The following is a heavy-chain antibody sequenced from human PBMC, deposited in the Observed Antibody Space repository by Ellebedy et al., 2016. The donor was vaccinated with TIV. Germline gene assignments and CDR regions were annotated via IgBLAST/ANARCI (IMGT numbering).Heavy chain of an antibody. CDR1: GFTFSGYY. CDR3: ARDLGSYPFGIVY. CDR2: ISSSSSYT. J-gene: IGHJ4*02. V-gene: IGHV3-11*05. D-gene: IGHD1-26*01. Sequence: GESLKISXAASGFTFSGYYMSWIRQAPGKGLEWVSYISSSSSYTNYADSVKGRFTISRDNAKNSLYLQMNSLRAEDTAVYYCARDLGSYPFGIVYWGQGTLVTVSS.